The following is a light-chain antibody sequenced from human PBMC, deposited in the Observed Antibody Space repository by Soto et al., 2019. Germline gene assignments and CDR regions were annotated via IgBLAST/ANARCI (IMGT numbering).Light chain of an antibody. CDR2: GAS. CDR1: QSVGSD. Sequence: EIVLTQSPATLSVSQGARATLSCMASQSVGSDLVWYRKKPGQAPRLLIYGASNRATGVPDRFRGSGSGTVFTLTITSLRSDDFAVYDCQQHLNWPRTLGQRAKV. CDR3: QQHLNWPRT. J-gene: IGKJ1*01. V-gene: IGKV3-15*01.